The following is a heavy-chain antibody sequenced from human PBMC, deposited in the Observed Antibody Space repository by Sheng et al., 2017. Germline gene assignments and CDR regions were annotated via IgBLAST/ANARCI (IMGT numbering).Heavy chain of an antibody. V-gene: IGHV1-69*02. Sequence: QVQLVQSGAEVKKPGSSVKVSCKASGGTFSSYTISWVRQAPGQGLEWMGRIIPILGIANYAQKFQGRVTITADKSTSTAYMELSSLRSEDTAVYYCASQYGSGSQYDYWGQGTLVTVSS. D-gene: IGHD3-10*01. J-gene: IGHJ4*02. CDR2: IIPILGIA. CDR3: ASQYGSGSQYDY. CDR1: GGTFSSYT.